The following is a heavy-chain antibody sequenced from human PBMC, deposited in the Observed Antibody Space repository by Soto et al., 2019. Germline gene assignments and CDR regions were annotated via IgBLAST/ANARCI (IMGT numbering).Heavy chain of an antibody. D-gene: IGHD3-22*01. CDR1: GFXFSIYA. J-gene: IGHJ4*02. Sequence: GGSLXLSCSASGFXFSIYAMHWVRQAPGKGLEYVSSISTNGGSTDYADSVKGRFTISRDNSKNTVYLQMSSLRVEDTAVYYCVKGEYYYDSSGYYPFDYWGQGTLVTVSS. CDR3: VKGEYYYDSSGYYPFDY. V-gene: IGHV3-64D*06. CDR2: ISTNGGST.